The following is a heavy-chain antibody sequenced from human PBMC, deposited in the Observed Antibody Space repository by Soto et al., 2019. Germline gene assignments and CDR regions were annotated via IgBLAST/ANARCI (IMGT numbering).Heavy chain of an antibody. CDR1: GGSISSGGYY. Sequence: PSETLSLTCTVSGGSISSGGYYWSWIRQHPGKGLEWIGYTYYSGSTYYNPSLKSRVTISVDTSKNQFSLKLSSVTAADTAVYYCARDGERDSCGYYGRYYDYWGQGTLVTVSS. J-gene: IGHJ4*02. D-gene: IGHD3-22*01. CDR2: TYYSGST. CDR3: ARDGERDSCGYYGRYYDY. V-gene: IGHV4-31*03.